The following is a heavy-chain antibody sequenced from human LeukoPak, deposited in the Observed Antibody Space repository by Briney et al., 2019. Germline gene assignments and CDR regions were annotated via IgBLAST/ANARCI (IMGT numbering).Heavy chain of an antibody. CDR1: GFTFSSYA. V-gene: IGHV3-30-3*01. Sequence: GGSLRLSCAASGFTFSSYAMHWVRQAPGKGLEWVAVISYDGSNKYYADSVKGRFTISRDNSKNTLYLQMNSLRAEDTAVYYCARADADYWGQGTLVTVSA. CDR2: ISYDGSNK. J-gene: IGHJ4*02. CDR3: ARADADY.